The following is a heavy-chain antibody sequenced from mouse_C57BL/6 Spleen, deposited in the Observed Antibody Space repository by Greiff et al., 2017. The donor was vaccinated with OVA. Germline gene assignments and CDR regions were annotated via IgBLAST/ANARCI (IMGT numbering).Heavy chain of an antibody. CDR1: GYAFTNYS. V-gene: IGHV1-54*01. CDR3: ARAYYSNPWMDY. CDR2: INPGSGGT. Sequence: VQLQQSGAELVRPGTSVKVSCKASGYAFTNYSINWVKQSPGKGLEWIGDINPGSGGTNYNEKFKGKATLTADKSSSTASMQLSSLTSEDSAFYICARAYYSNPWMDYWGQGTLVTVSA. J-gene: IGHJ3*01. D-gene: IGHD2-5*01.